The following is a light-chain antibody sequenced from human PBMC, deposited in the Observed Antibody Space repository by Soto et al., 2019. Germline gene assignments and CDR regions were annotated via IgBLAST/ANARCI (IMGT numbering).Light chain of an antibody. Sequence: EIVLTQSPGSLSLSPGERATLSCRASQSISSSYLAWYQQKPGQAPSLLIYAASRRATGIPDRFSGSGSGTDFTLTISRLEPEDFAVYYCQQYGTSLFTFGPGTKVDIK. J-gene: IGKJ3*01. CDR2: AAS. CDR3: QQYGTSLFT. V-gene: IGKV3-20*01. CDR1: QSISSSY.